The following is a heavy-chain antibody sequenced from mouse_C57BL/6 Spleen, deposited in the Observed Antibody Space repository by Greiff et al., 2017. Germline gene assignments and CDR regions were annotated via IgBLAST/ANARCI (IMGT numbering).Heavy chain of an antibody. J-gene: IGHJ2*01. Sequence: QVQLQQPGAELVRPGSSVKLSCKASGYTFTSYWMHWVKQRPIQGLEWIGNIDPSDSETHYNQKFKDKATLTVDKSSSTAYMQLSSLTSEDSAVYYCAREGDPDYFDDWGQGTTLTVSS. CDR1: GYTFTSYW. CDR2: IDPSDSET. V-gene: IGHV1-52*01. CDR3: AREGDPDYFDD. D-gene: IGHD2-13*01.